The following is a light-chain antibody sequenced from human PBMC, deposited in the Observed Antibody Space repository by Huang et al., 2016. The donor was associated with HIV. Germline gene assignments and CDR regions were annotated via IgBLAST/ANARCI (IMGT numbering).Light chain of an antibody. CDR1: QSISSY. V-gene: IGKV1-39*01. J-gene: IGKJ3*01. CDR2: AAS. CDR3: QQSYSTLIT. Sequence: DIQMTQSPSSLSASVGDRVTITCRASQSISSYLNWYQQKPGKAPKLLIYAASSLQSGFPSRFSGSGSGTDFTLTISSLQPEDFATYYCQQSYSTLITFGPGTKVDIK.